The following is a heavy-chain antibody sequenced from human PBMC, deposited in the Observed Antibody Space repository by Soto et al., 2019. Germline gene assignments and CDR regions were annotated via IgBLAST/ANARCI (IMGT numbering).Heavy chain of an antibody. D-gene: IGHD2-2*01. CDR3: ARGYCSSTSCYRGYYYMDV. J-gene: IGHJ6*03. CDR2: INHSGST. V-gene: IGHV4-34*01. CDR1: GGSFSGYY. Sequence: PSETLSLTCAVYGGSFSGYYWSWIRQPPGEGLEWIGEINHSGSTNYNPSLKSRVTISVDTSKNQFSLKLSSVTAADTAVYYCARGYCSSTSCYRGYYYMDVWGKGTTVTVSS.